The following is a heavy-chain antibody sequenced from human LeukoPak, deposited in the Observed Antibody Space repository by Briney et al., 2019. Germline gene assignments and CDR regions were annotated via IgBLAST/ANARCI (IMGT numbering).Heavy chain of an antibody. J-gene: IGHJ6*03. Sequence: ASVKVSCKASGYTFTGYYMHWVRQAPGQGLEWMGWINPNSGGTNYAQKVQGRVTMTRDTSISTAYMELSRLRSDDTAVYYCARDKMGATRDYYYYYYMDVWGKGTTVTVSS. V-gene: IGHV1-2*02. CDR1: GYTFTGYY. CDR2: INPNSGGT. CDR3: ARDKMGATRDYYYYYYMDV. D-gene: IGHD1-26*01.